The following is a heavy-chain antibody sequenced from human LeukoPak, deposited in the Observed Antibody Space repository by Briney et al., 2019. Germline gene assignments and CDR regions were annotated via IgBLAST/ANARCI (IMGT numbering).Heavy chain of an antibody. V-gene: IGHV3-30*04. Sequence: GGSLRLSCAASGFTFSSYAMHWVRQAPGKGLEWVAVISYDGSNKYYADSVKGRFTISRDSSKNTLYLQMNRLRAEDAAVYYCAKAPVTTCSGAYCYPFDYWGQGTLVTVSS. J-gene: IGHJ4*02. CDR2: ISYDGSNK. CDR3: AKAPVTTCSGAYCYPFDY. CDR1: GFTFSSYA. D-gene: IGHD2-21*01.